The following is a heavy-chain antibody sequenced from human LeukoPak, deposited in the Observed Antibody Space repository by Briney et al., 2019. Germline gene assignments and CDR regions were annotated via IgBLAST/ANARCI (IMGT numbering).Heavy chain of an antibody. CDR3: ARTPGGIMITFGGVIENQYDY. V-gene: IGHV4-38-2*02. CDR1: GYSITSGSY. Sequence: SETLSLTCTVSGYSITSGSYWGWIRQPPGKGLEWIGSMYHSGSTYYNPSLKSRVTISVDTSKNQFSLKLSSVTAADTAVYYCARTPGGIMITFGGVIENQYDYWGQGTLVTVSS. D-gene: IGHD3-16*02. J-gene: IGHJ4*02. CDR2: MYHSGST.